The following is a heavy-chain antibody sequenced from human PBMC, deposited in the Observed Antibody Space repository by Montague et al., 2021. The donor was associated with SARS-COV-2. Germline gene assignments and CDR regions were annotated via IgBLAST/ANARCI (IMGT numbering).Heavy chain of an antibody. CDR2: IDWDDDK. CDR3: ARSYYDILTAYYTPFDY. CDR1: GFSLSTSGMR. Sequence: VKHTKTLTPTCTFSGFSLSTSGMRASWIRQPPGKALEWLARIDWDDDKFYSTSLKTRLTISKDTSKNQVVLTMTNMDPVDTATYYCARSYYDILTAYYTPFDYWGQGTLVTVSS. V-gene: IGHV2-70*04. J-gene: IGHJ4*02. D-gene: IGHD3-9*01.